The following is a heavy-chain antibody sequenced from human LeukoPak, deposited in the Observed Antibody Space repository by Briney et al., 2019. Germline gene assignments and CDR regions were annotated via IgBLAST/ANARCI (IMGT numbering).Heavy chain of an antibody. D-gene: IGHD1-1*01. V-gene: IGHV4-39*07. CDR1: GGSIRSSSYY. J-gene: IGHJ5*02. Sequence: SETLSLTCTVSGGSIRSSSYYWGWIRQPPGKGLEWIGSIYYSGSTYYNPSLKSRVTISVDRSKNQFSLKLSSVTAADTAVYYCARGGFDWNEVSGRWFDPWGQGTLVTVSS. CDR3: ARGGFDWNEVSGRWFDP. CDR2: IYYSGST.